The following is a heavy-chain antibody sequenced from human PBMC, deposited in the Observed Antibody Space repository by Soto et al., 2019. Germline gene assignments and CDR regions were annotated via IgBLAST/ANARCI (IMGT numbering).Heavy chain of an antibody. V-gene: IGHV1-18*01. CDR1: GYTFTSYR. D-gene: IGHD2-15*01. Sequence: ASVKVSFKASGYTFTSYRISWVRQAPGQGLEWMGWISAYNGNTNYAQKLKGRLTMTRNTSISTAYMELRSLRSDDTAVYYCARMMFYCSGGSCYDAFDIWGQGTMVTVSS. CDR3: ARMMFYCSGGSCYDAFDI. CDR2: ISAYNGNT. J-gene: IGHJ3*02.